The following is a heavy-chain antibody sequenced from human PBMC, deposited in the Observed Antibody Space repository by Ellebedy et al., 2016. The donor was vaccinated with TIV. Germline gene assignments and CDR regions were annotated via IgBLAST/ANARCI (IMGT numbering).Heavy chain of an antibody. Sequence: SETLSLTCTVSGGSISSYYWSWIRQPPGKGLGWIGYIYYSGSTNYNPSLKSRVTISVDTSKNQFSLKLSSVTAADTAVYYCARDTRSGLVADWGQGTLVTVSS. V-gene: IGHV4-59*01. CDR3: ARDTRSGLVAD. J-gene: IGHJ4*02. CDR2: IYYSGST. D-gene: IGHD2-15*01. CDR1: GGSISSYY.